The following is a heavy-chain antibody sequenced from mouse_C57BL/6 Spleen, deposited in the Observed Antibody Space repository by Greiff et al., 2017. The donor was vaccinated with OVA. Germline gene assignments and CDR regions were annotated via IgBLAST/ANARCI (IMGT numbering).Heavy chain of an antibody. Sequence: QVQLQQPGAELVKPGASVKMSCKASGYTFTSYWITWVKQRPGQGLEWIGDIYPGSGSTNYNEKFKSKATLTVDTSSSTAYMQLSSLTSEDSAVYYCAREGDSSGYVDYWGQGTTLTVSS. D-gene: IGHD3-2*02. J-gene: IGHJ2*01. CDR3: AREGDSSGYVDY. CDR1: GYTFTSYW. CDR2: IYPGSGST. V-gene: IGHV1-55*01.